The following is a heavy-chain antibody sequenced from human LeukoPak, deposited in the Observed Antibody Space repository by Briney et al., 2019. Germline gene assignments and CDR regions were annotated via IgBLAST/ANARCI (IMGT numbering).Heavy chain of an antibody. Sequence: GGSLRLSCVASGFTFSDYWMHWVRQAPGKGLVWVSHINSDGSWTSYADSVKGRFTISKDNAKNTVYLQMNNLRAEDTAVYYCVSFYETYWGRGTLVTVSS. D-gene: IGHD2-2*01. CDR2: INSDGSWT. CDR3: VSFYETY. J-gene: IGHJ4*02. V-gene: IGHV3-74*01. CDR1: GFTFSDYW.